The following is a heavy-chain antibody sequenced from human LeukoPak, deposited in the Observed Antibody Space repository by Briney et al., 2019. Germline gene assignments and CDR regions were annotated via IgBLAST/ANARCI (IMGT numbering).Heavy chain of an antibody. D-gene: IGHD2-15*01. V-gene: IGHV3-23*01. Sequence: GGCLRLSCAASGFTFSSYSMKWVRQAPGGGRERGSAIIGGGGGTYYADSVKARFPISRDNSKNTLYLQMTSLRAEDAAVYYCAKDGYPILGYCSGGSCYHDYWGQGTLVTVSS. CDR1: GFTFSSYS. CDR3: AKDGYPILGYCSGGSCYHDY. J-gene: IGHJ4*02. CDR2: IIGGGGGT.